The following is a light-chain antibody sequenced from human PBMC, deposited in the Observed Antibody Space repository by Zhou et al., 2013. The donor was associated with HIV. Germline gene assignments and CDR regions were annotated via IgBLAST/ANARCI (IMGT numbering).Light chain of an antibody. CDR3: QQYNTWPST. CDR1: QSVSSTY. Sequence: EIVLTQSPGTLSLSPGERATLSCRASQSVSSTYLAWYQQKPGQAPRLLIYGASTRATDIPARFSGSGSGTEFTLTISSLQSEDFAVFYCQQYNTWPSTFGQGTNLEIK. CDR2: GAS. J-gene: IGKJ2*01. V-gene: IGKV3-15*01.